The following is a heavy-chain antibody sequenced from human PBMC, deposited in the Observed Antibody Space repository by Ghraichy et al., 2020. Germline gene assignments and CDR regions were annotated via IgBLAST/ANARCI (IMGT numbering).Heavy chain of an antibody. CDR1: GFTFDDYG. CDR2: INWNGGST. CDR3: AIHPYYYGSGSYSKGRDV. J-gene: IGHJ6*02. D-gene: IGHD3-10*01. V-gene: IGHV3-20*04. Sequence: GGSLRLSCAASGFTFDDYGMSWVRQAPGKGLEWVSGINWNGGSTGYADSVKGRFTISRDNAKNSLYLQMNSLRAEDTAVYYCAIHPYYYGSGSYSKGRDVWGQGTTVTVSS.